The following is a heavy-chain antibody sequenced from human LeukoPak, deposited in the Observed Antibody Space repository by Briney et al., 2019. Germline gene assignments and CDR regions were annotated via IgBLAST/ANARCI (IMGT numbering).Heavy chain of an antibody. Sequence: PSQTLSLTCAVSGGSISSGGYSWSWIRQPPGKGLEWIGRIYSTGSTNYNPSLKSRVTMSVDTSKNQFSLKLSSVTAADTAVYYCARDLKRSQLDVWGKGTTVTVSS. CDR3: ARDLKRSQLDV. V-gene: IGHV4-30-4*07. CDR2: IYSTGST. D-gene: IGHD3-10*01. CDR1: GGSISSGGYS. J-gene: IGHJ6*04.